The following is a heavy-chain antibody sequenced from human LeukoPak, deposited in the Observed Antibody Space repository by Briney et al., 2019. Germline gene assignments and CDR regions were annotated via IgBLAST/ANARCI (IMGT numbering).Heavy chain of an antibody. V-gene: IGHV4-59*08. CDR1: GGSISSYY. J-gene: IGHJ6*03. CDR3: ARTPPIEPYYYVDV. Sequence: SETLSLACTVSGGSISSYYWNWIRHPPGKGLEWIGHISYSGSTNYNPSLKSRLTISVDTSKNQFSLKLSSVTAADTAIYYCARTPPIEPYYYVDVWGTGTTVTVSS. D-gene: IGHD2-15*01. CDR2: ISYSGST.